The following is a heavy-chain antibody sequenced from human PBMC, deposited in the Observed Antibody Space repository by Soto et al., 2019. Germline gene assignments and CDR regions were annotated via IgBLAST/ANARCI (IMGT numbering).Heavy chain of an antibody. Sequence: SETLSLTCTVSGGSISSSSYYWSWIRQPPGKGLEWIGYIYYSGSTNYNPSLKSRVTISVDTSKNQFSLKLSSVTAADTAVYYCASHKGSGWHYYYYGMDVWGQGTTVTVSS. J-gene: IGHJ6*02. CDR1: GGSISSSSYY. CDR3: ASHKGSGWHYYYYGMDV. V-gene: IGHV4-61*01. D-gene: IGHD6-19*01. CDR2: IYYSGST.